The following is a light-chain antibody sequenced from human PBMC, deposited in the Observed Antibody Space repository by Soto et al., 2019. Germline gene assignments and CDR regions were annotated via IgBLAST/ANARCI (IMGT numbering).Light chain of an antibody. CDR3: QQSYSTPQT. CDR2: AAS. Sequence: DIQMTQSPSSLSASVGDRVNITWRASQSISSYLNWYQQKPGKAPKLLIYAASSLQSGVTSRFSGSGSGTDFTLTISSLQPEDFATYYCQQSYSTPQTFGQGTKVDIK. CDR1: QSISSY. V-gene: IGKV1-39*01. J-gene: IGKJ1*01.